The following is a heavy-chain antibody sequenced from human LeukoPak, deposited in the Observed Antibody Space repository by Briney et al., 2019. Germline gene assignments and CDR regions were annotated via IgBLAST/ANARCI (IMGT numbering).Heavy chain of an antibody. CDR3: AHRQSSYGSGMTFDY. Sequence: SGPTLVNPTQTLTLTCAFSGFSLSTSGVGVGLIRQPPGKALEWLAFIYWDDDKRYSPSLKSRLTITKDTSKNQVVLTMTNMDPVDTATYYCAHRQSSYGSGMTFDYWGQGTLVTVSS. J-gene: IGHJ4*02. CDR2: IYWDDDK. V-gene: IGHV2-5*02. CDR1: GFSLSTSGVG. D-gene: IGHD3-10*01.